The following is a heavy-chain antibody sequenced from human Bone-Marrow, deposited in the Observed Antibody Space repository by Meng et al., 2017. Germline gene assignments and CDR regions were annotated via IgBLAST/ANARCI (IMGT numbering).Heavy chain of an antibody. V-gene: IGHV1-69*05. CDR3: ARDDRFGELGDY. Sequence: SVKVSCKASGGTFSSYAISWVRQAPGQGLEWMGGIIPIFGTANYAQKFQGRVTITTDESTSTAYMELSSLRSEDTAVYYCARDDRFGELGDYWGQGTLVTGSS. D-gene: IGHD3-10*01. CDR1: GGTFSSYA. J-gene: IGHJ4*02. CDR2: IIPIFGTA.